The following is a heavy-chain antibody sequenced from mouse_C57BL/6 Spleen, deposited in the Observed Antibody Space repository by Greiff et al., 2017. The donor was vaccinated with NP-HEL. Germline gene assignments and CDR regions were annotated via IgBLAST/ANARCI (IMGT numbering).Heavy chain of an antibody. CDR2: INPNNGGT. CDR1: GYTFTDYN. CDR3: ARTLGLIYYYGSSFDY. Sequence: VQLQQSGPELVKPGASVKMSCKASGYTFTDYNMHWVKQSHGKSLEWIGYINPNNGGTSYNQKFKGKATLTVNKSSSTAYMELRSLTSEDSAVYYCARTLGLIYYYGSSFDYWGQGTTLTVSS. J-gene: IGHJ2*01. D-gene: IGHD1-1*01. V-gene: IGHV1-22*01.